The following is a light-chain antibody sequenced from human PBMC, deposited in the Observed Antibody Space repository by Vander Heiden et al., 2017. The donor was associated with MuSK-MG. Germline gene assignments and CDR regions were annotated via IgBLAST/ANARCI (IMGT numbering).Light chain of an antibody. CDR3: SSYTSSIL. V-gene: IGLV2-14*01. Sequence: SALTQPASVSGSPGQSLTISCPGTGSDVGGYNYVSWYQQHPGKAPNLMIDDVSNRPSGGSNRFSGSKSGNTASLTISGLQAEDEGDYYCSSYTSSILFGGGTKLTVL. J-gene: IGLJ2*01. CDR1: GSDVGGYNY. CDR2: DVS.